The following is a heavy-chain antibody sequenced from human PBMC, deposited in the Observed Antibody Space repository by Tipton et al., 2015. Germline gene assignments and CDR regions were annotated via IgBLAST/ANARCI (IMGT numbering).Heavy chain of an antibody. CDR3: ARGSNNWNIRGYLDY. CDR1: GFTFGDYA. J-gene: IGHJ4*02. D-gene: IGHD1-20*01. Sequence: SLRLSCVASGFTFGDYAMHWVRQSPGKGLEWVSGISFNSASINYADSVKGRFSVSRDNAKNSLYLQINNLRTEDTALYYCARGSNNWNIRGYLDYWGQGTLVTVSS. CDR2: ISFNSASI. V-gene: IGHV3-9*01.